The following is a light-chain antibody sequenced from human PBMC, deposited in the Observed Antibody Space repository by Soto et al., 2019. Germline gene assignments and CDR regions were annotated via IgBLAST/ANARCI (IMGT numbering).Light chain of an antibody. CDR2: DAS. CDR3: QQYNSPAT. CDR1: QSISRW. V-gene: IGKV1-5*01. J-gene: IGKJ2*01. Sequence: DIQMTQSPSTLSASVGDRVTITCRASQSISRWLTWYQQKPGKAPKVLIYDASSLESGVPSRFSGSGSGTEFTLTITSMQPDDLGTYYCQQYNSPATFGQGTKLEIK.